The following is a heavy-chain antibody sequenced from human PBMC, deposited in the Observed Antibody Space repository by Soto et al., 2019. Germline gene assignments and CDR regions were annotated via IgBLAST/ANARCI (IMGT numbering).Heavy chain of an antibody. D-gene: IGHD3-10*01. Sequence: GASVKVSCKASGGTFSSYTISWVRQAPGQGLEWMGRIIPILGIANYAQKFQGRVTITADKSTSTAYMELSSLRSEDTAVYYCARVGHPMVREYGMDVWGQGTTVTVSS. CDR3: ARVGHPMVREYGMDV. J-gene: IGHJ6*02. V-gene: IGHV1-69*02. CDR2: IIPILGIA. CDR1: GGTFSSYT.